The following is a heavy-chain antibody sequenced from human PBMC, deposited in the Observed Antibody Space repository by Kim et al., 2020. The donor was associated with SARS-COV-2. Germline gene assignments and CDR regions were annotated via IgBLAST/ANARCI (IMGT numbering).Heavy chain of an antibody. J-gene: IGHJ6*02. D-gene: IGHD2-8*02. CDR3: ARGYCTGGVCYPYYYYGMDV. CDR2: IYYSGST. Sequence: SETLSLTCTVSGGSISSGGYYWSWIRQHPGKGLEWIGYIYYSGSTYYNPSLKSRVTISVDTSKNQFSLKLSSVTAADTAVYYCARGYCTGGVCYPYYYYGMDVWGQGTTVTVSS. CDR1: GGSISSGGYY. V-gene: IGHV4-31*03.